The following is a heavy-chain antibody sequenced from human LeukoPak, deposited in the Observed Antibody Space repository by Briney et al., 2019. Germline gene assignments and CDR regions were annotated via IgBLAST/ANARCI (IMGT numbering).Heavy chain of an antibody. V-gene: IGHV3-30*04. CDR3: DPHDSASQF. CDR1: GFTFSSYA. J-gene: IGHJ4*02. Sequence: GGSLRLSCAASGFTFSSYAMHWVRQAPGKGLEWVAFISSDGRIQYYAYSVKGRFTISRDNSKNTLFLQMNGLRDEDTAVYYCDPHDSASQFWGQGTLVTVSS. D-gene: IGHD6-6*01. CDR2: ISSDGRIQ.